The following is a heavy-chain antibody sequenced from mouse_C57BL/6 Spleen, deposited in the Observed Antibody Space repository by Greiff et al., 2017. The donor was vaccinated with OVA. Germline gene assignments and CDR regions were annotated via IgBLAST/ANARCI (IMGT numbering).Heavy chain of an antibody. CDR3: TRESNFLFDY. J-gene: IGHJ2*01. CDR1: GFTFSSYA. V-gene: IGHV5-9-1*02. CDR2: ISSGGDYI. D-gene: IGHD2-5*01. Sequence: EVNVVESGEGLVKPGGSLKLSCAASGFTFSSYAMSWVRQTPEKRLEWVAYISSGGDYIYYADTVKGRFTISRDNARNTRYLQMSSLKSEDTAMYYCTRESNFLFDYWGQGTTLTVSS.